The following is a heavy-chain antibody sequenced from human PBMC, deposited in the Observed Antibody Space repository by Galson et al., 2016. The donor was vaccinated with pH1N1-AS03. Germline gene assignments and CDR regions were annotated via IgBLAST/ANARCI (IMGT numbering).Heavy chain of an antibody. CDR1: GGSITSSNW. V-gene: IGHV4/OR15-8*01. D-gene: IGHD5-12*01. J-gene: IGHJ5*02. Sequence: ETLSLTCDVSGGSITSSNWWNWVRQPPGQGLEWIGEVYHSGTTNYNSSLKSRVTMSVNKSKNQFTLKLNSVTAADTAVYYCARSDGRGDNFGYMRWFDPWGQGTLVTVSS. CDR2: VYHSGTT. CDR3: ARSDGRGDNFGYMRWFDP.